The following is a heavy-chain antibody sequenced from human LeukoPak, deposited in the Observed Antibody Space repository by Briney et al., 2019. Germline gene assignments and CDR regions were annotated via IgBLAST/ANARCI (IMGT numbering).Heavy chain of an antibody. D-gene: IGHD3-22*01. Sequence: PGRSLRLSCAASGFTFSSYAMHWVRQAPGKGLEWVAVISYDGSNKYYADSVKGRFTISRDNSKNTLYLQMNSLRAEDTAVYYCARGANAYDSSGPFDYWGQGTLVTVSS. V-gene: IGHV3-30-3*01. CDR2: ISYDGSNK. CDR1: GFTFSSYA. CDR3: ARGANAYDSSGPFDY. J-gene: IGHJ4*02.